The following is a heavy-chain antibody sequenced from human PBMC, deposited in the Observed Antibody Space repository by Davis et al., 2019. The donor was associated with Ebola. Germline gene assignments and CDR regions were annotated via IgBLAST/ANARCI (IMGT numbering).Heavy chain of an antibody. CDR3: ARDQENYYDSSGYGVDY. J-gene: IGHJ4*02. V-gene: IGHV3-30-3*01. Sequence: GESLKISCAASGFTFSSYAMHWVRQAPGKGLEWVAVISYDGSNRYYADSVKGRFTISRDNSKNTLYLQMNSLRAEDTAVYYCARDQENYYDSSGYGVDYWGQGTLVTVSS. CDR1: GFTFSSYA. CDR2: ISYDGSNR. D-gene: IGHD3-22*01.